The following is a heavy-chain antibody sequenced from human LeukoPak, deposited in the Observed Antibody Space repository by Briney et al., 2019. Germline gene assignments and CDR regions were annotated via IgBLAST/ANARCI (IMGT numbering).Heavy chain of an antibody. Sequence: PSETLSLTCTVSGGSISSGSYYWSWIRQPAGKGLEWIGRIYTSGSTNYNPSLKSRVTISVDTSKNQFSLKLSSVTAADTAVYYCARAGVKEYYYGLFDSWGQGTLVTVSS. J-gene: IGHJ4*02. D-gene: IGHD3-10*01. CDR1: GGSISSGSYY. CDR3: ARAGVKEYYYGLFDS. V-gene: IGHV4-61*02. CDR2: IYTSGST.